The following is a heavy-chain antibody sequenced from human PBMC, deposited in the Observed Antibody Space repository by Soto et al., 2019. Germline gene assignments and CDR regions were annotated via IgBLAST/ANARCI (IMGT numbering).Heavy chain of an antibody. Sequence: ASVKVSCKASGYTFTSYGISWVRQAPGQGLEWMGWISAYNGNTNYAQKLQGRVTMTTDTSTSTAYMELRSLRSDDTAVYYCAREAGVVLDYGDAAAISWFDPWGQGTLVTVSS. D-gene: IGHD4-17*01. CDR1: GYTFTSYG. V-gene: IGHV1-18*01. J-gene: IGHJ5*02. CDR2: ISAYNGNT. CDR3: AREAGVVLDYGDAAAISWFDP.